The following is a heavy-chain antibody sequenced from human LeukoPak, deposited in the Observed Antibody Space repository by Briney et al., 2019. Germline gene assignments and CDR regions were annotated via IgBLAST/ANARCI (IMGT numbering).Heavy chain of an antibody. V-gene: IGHV3-7*01. CDR3: ARGGYTFEY. CDR1: GFTFSSYW. J-gene: IGHJ4*02. Sequence: PGGSLRLSCAASGFTFSSYWMSWVRQAPGEGLEWVANIKQDGSEKNYVDSVKGRFTISRDNAKNSLYLQTNSLRAEDTAVYYCARGGYTFEYWGQGTLVTVSS. D-gene: IGHD5-18*01. CDR2: IKQDGSEK.